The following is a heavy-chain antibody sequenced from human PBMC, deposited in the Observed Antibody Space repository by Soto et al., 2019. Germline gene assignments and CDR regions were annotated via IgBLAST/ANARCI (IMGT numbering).Heavy chain of an antibody. CDR1: CGSISSGGYY. D-gene: IGHD4-17*01. V-gene: IGHV4-31*03. CDR2: IYYSGST. J-gene: IGHJ3*02. Sequence: QVQLQESGPGLVKPSQTLSLTCTVSCGSISSGGYYWSWIRQHPGKGLEWIGYIYYSGSTYYNPSLKSRVTISVDTSKNQFSLKLSSVTAADTAVYYCARDLDGDYHDAFDIWGQGTMVTVSS. CDR3: ARDLDGDYHDAFDI.